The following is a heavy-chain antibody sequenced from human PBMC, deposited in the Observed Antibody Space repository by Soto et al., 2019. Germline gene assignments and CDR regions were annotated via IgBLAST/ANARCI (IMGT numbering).Heavy chain of an antibody. V-gene: IGHV5-51*01. J-gene: IGHJ4*02. Sequence: GESLKISCKTSGYSFTSNWIGWVRQMPGKGLEWVGIIYPGDFDTRYSPSFQGQVSISADKSITTAYLQWSSLKASDTAMYYCARLARTILGTISLSPSGYFDDWGQGTLVTVSS. CDR1: GYSFTSNW. CDR2: IYPGDFDT. D-gene: IGHD3-3*01. CDR3: ARLARTILGTISLSPSGYFDD.